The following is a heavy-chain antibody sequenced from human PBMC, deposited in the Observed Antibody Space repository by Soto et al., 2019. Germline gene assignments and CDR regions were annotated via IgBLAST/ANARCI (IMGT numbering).Heavy chain of an antibody. CDR1: GFSLSTSGMC. V-gene: IGHV2-70*01. CDR3: ARILGYYYGSGLDYYFDY. D-gene: IGHD3-10*01. CDR2: IDWDDDK. Sequence: SGPTLVNPTQTLTLTCTFSGFSLSTSGMCVSWIRQPPGKALEWLALIDWDDDKYYSTSLKTRLTISKDTSKNQVVLTMTNMDPVDTATYYCARILGYYYGSGLDYYFDYWGQGTLVTVSS. J-gene: IGHJ4*02.